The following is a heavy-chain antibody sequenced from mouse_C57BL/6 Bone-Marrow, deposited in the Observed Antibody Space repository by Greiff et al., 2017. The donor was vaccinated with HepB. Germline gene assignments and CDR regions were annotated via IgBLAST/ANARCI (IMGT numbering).Heavy chain of an antibody. V-gene: IGHV14-4*01. CDR3: TTLGSNGTIYYAMDY. CDR2: IDPENGDT. D-gene: IGHD2-5*01. CDR1: GFNIKDDY. Sequence: VQLQQSGAELVRPGASVKLSCTASGFNIKDDYMHWVKQRPEQGLEWIGWIDPENGDTEYASKFQGKATITADTSYNTAYLQLSSLTSEDTAVYYCTTLGSNGTIYYAMDYWGQGTSVTVSS. J-gene: IGHJ4*01.